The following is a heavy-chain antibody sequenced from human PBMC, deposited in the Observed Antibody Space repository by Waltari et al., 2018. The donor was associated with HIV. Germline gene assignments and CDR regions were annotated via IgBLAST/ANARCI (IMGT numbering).Heavy chain of an antibody. CDR3: VRGVRYYTP. D-gene: IGHD3-3*01. CDR1: GVIVSDTA. CDR2: IYVDGAT. V-gene: IGHV3-53*02. J-gene: IGHJ1*01. Sequence: EVRLVETGGGVFPPGEPLTLSCAVSGVIVSDTAITWLRRVPGKGLEWVSCIYVDGATYYADSVKGRFVVSRDKAKNMVFLHSNYSKIADTAIYYCVRGVRYYTPWGQGTPVTIS.